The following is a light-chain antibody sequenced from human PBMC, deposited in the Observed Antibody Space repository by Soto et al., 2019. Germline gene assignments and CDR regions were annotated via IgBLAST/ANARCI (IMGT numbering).Light chain of an antibody. CDR1: SSDVGGYNY. J-gene: IGLJ1*01. CDR3: CSYAGSFSYV. Sequence: QSALTQPRSVSGSPGQSVTISCTGTSSDVGGYNYVSWYQQHPGKAPKLMIYDVSKRPSGVPDRFSGSKSGNTASLTISGHQAEDEADYYCCSYAGSFSYVLGTGTKVTVL. CDR2: DVS. V-gene: IGLV2-11*01.